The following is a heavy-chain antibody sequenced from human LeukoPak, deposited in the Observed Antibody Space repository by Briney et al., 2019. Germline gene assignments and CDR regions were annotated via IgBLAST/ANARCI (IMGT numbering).Heavy chain of an antibody. CDR1: GFTFSSYA. D-gene: IGHD3-22*01. CDR2: ISYDGSNN. Sequence: PGGSLRLSCAASGFTFSSYAMHWVRQAPGKGLEWVAVISYDGSNNYYADSVKGRFTISRDNSKNTLYLQMNSLRAEDTGVYYCAKLGRHTLRCDDGSGYAPFDYWGQGTLVTVSS. V-gene: IGHV3-30-3*02. J-gene: IGHJ4*02. CDR3: AKLGRHTLRCDDGSGYAPFDY.